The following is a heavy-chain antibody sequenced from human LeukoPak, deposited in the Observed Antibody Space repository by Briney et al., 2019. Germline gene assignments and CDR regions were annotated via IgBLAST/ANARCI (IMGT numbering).Heavy chain of an antibody. CDR2: ITVSIYFSGST. CDR1: GGSISNYY. D-gene: IGHD3-10*01. CDR3: ARDSRDYGSGSYWDV. Sequence: SETLSLTCTVSGGSISNYYWNWIRQPPGKGLEWIGYITVSIYFSGSTSYDPSLESRVTISVDTSKNQFSLTLNSVTAADTAVYYCARDSRDYGSGSYWDVWGQGTPVTVSS. V-gene: IGHV4-59*01. J-gene: IGHJ6*02.